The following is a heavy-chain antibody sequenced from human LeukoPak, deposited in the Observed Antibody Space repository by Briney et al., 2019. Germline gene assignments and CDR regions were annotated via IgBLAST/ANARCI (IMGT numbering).Heavy chain of an antibody. CDR3: ARAQLRFLEWLPDDY. D-gene: IGHD3-3*01. CDR1: GGSISSGDYY. V-gene: IGHV4-30-4*08. J-gene: IGHJ4*02. CDR2: IYYSGST. Sequence: PSQTLSLTCTVSGGSISSGDYYWSWIRQPPGKGLEWIGYIYYSGSTYYNPSLKSRVTISVDTSKNQFSLKLSSVTAADTAVYYCARAQLRFLEWLPDDYWGQGTLVTVSS.